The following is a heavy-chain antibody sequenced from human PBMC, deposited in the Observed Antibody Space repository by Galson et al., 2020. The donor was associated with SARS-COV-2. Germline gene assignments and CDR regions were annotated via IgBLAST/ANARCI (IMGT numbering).Heavy chain of an antibody. V-gene: IGHV3-9*01. CDR2: ISWNSGSI. CDR1: GFTFDDYA. CDR3: ARDSLAAAGTGTPNYYGMDV. D-gene: IGHD6-13*01. Sequence: TGGSLRLSCAASGFTFDDYAMHWVRQAPGKGLEWVSGISWNSGSIGYVDSVKGRFTISRDNAKNSLYLQMNSLRAEDTAVYYCARDSLAAAGTGTPNYYGMDVWGQGTTVTVSS. J-gene: IGHJ6*02.